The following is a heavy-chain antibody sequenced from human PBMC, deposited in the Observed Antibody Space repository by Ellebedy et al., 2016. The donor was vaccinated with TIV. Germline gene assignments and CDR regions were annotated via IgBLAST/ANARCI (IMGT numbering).Heavy chain of an antibody. V-gene: IGHV3-48*01. CDR3: ARACFGVACYFDH. Sequence: PGGSLRLSCAASGLTFSSYAMNWVRQAPGKGLEWLSYISPDDFNIRCAETVKGRFIISRDNAKTSLYLEMNNLKADDTAVYYCARACFGVACYFDHWGQGTLVTVSS. J-gene: IGHJ4*02. D-gene: IGHD3-3*01. CDR1: GLTFSSYA. CDR2: ISPDDFNI.